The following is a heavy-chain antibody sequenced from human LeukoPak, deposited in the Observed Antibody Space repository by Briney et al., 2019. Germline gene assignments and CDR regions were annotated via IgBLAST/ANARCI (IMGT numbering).Heavy chain of an antibody. V-gene: IGHV3-23*01. CDR1: GFAFDDYA. Sequence: GGSVRLSCTASGFAFDDYAMHWVRQVPGKGLEWVSGISASGGSTSYADSVRGRFTISRDNSKNTLYVQMNSLRDEDTAVYYCAKAAAAYGDYGYDYWGQGTLVTVSS. J-gene: IGHJ4*02. D-gene: IGHD4-17*01. CDR2: ISASGGST. CDR3: AKAAAAYGDYGYDY.